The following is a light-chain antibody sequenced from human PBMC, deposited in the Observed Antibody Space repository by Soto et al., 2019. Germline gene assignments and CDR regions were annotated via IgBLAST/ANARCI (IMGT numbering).Light chain of an antibody. V-gene: IGKV1D-12*01. CDR3: LHANSFPPQLT. CDR2: AAS. CDR1: QCISSW. J-gene: IGKJ4*01. Sequence: DIQMTQSPSSVSASVGDRVTITCRASQCISSWLAWYQQKPGKAPKLLIYAASSLQSGVPSRFSGSGSGTDFSLTISRLQPEDFATSYCLHANSFPPQLTFGGGTKVEIK.